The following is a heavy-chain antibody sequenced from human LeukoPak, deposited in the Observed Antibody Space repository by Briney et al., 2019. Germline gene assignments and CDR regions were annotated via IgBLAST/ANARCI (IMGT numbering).Heavy chain of an antibody. J-gene: IGHJ4*02. V-gene: IGHV3-30-3*01. CDR1: GFTFSSYA. CDR3: ARGLDY. CDR2: ISYDGSNK. Sequence: GRSLRLSCAASGFTFSSYAMHWVRRAPGKGLEWVAVISYDGSNKYYADSVKGRFTISRDNSKNTLYLQMNSLRAEDTAVYYCARGLDYWGQGTLVTVSS.